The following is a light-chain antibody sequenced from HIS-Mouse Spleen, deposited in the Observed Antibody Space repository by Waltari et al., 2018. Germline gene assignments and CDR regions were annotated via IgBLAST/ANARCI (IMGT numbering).Light chain of an antibody. J-gene: IGLJ2*01. CDR2: EDS. V-gene: IGLV3-10*01. CDR3: YSTDSSGNHRV. Sequence: YDLTQPPTVALSPAPQAPITPAADAFPTKYASPYQQQSGQAPVLVIHEDSKRPSGIPERFSGSSSGTMATLTISGAQVEDEADYYCYSTDSSGNHRVFGGGTKLTVL. CDR1: AFPTKY.